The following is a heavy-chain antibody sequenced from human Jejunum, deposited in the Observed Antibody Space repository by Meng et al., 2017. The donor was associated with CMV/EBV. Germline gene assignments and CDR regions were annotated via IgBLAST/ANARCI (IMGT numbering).Heavy chain of an antibody. Sequence: TVNSNYMSWVRPAPGKGLEWVSLIYSGGTTYYADSVKGRFTISRDNSKNTLYLQMNSLRAEDTAVYYCARRKYDSGDYYHHAFDIWGQGTLVTVSS. CDR1: TVNSNY. J-gene: IGHJ3*02. V-gene: IGHV3-66*02. CDR3: ARRKYDSGDYYHHAFDI. CDR2: IYSGGTT. D-gene: IGHD3-22*01.